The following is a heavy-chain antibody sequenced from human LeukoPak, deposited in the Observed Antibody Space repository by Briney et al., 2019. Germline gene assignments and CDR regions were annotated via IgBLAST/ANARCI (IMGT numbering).Heavy chain of an antibody. V-gene: IGHV1-69*04. Sequence: SVKVSCKASGGTFSSYAISWVRQAPGQGLEWMGRIIPILGIANYAQKFQGRVTITADKSTSTVYMELSSLRSEDTAVYYCARGDSKDTAMVQWFDPWGQGTLVTVSS. CDR1: GGTFSSYA. CDR2: IIPILGIA. CDR3: ARGDSKDTAMVQWFDP. D-gene: IGHD5-18*01. J-gene: IGHJ5*02.